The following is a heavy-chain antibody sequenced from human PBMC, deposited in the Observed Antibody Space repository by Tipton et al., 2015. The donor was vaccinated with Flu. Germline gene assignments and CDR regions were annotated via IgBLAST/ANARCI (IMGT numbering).Heavy chain of an antibody. CDR3: ASWEPYYFDY. Sequence: TLSLTCTVPGGSISSYYWSWIRQPPGKGLEWIGYIYYSGSTNYNPSLKSRVTISVDTSKNQFSLKLSSVTAADTAAYYCASWEPYYFDYWGQGTLVTVSS. J-gene: IGHJ4*02. D-gene: IGHD1-26*01. V-gene: IGHV4-59*01. CDR1: GGSISSYY. CDR2: IYYSGST.